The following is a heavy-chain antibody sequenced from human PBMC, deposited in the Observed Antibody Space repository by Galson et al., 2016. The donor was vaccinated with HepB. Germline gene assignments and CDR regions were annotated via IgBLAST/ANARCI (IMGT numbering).Heavy chain of an antibody. CDR3: ARGRNGFGSSTDH. D-gene: IGHD1-26*01. V-gene: IGHV3-33*08. CDR1: GFTFSNAW. J-gene: IGHJ4*02. CDR2: IWYDGNE. Sequence: SLRLSCAASGFTFSNAWMSWVRQAPGKGLEWVAVIWYDGNEYYADSVKGRFTISRDNSKNTLYLQMNTLRAEDTAVYYCARGRNGFGSSTDHWGQGTLVTVSS.